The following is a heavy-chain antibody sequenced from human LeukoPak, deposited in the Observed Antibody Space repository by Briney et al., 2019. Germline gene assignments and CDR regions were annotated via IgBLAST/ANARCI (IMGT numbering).Heavy chain of an antibody. J-gene: IGHJ6*02. V-gene: IGHV1-46*01. D-gene: IGHD1-1*01. CDR1: GYTFTSYY. CDR3: ARDQVRYGMDV. Sequence: GASVKVSCKASGYTFTSYYMHWVRQAPGQGLEWRGIINPSGGRTSYAQKFKGRVTMTRDTSTSTVYMELSSLRSEDTAVYYCARDQVRYGMDVWGQGTTVTVSS. CDR2: INPSGGRT.